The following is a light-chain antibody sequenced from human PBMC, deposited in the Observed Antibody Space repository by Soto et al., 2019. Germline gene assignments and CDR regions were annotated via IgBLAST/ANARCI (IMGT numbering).Light chain of an antibody. V-gene: IGLV1-51*01. Sequence: QSVLTQPPSVSAAPGQRVTISCSGSSSNIGGNSVSWYQQLPGTAPKLLIYDDDKRPSGIPDRFSGSKSGTSATLGITGFQTGDEADYYCNSHTSSNTRVFGTGTKVTVL. CDR1: SSNIGGNS. CDR3: NSHTSSNTRV. CDR2: DDD. J-gene: IGLJ1*01.